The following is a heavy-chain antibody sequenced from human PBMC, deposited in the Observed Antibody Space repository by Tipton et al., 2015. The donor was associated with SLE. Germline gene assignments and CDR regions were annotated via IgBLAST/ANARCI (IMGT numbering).Heavy chain of an antibody. Sequence: TLSLTCTVSGASISSGRYHWSWIRQPAGKELEWIGHIYTSGTTDYNPSLKGRVTISMDTPKNQFYLMLSSVTAADTAVYYCARDLTSKWYYYWGQGTLVTVSS. V-gene: IGHV4-61*09. J-gene: IGHJ4*02. CDR1: GASISSGRYH. CDR3: ARDLTSKWYYY. CDR2: IYTSGTT. D-gene: IGHD3-16*01.